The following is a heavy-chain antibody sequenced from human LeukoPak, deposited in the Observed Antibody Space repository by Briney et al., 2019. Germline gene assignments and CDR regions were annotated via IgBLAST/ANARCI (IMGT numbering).Heavy chain of an antibody. CDR2: IYFGGTT. D-gene: IGHD3-22*01. J-gene: IGHJ6*02. CDR3: VKSEASSGYYPYYYNGMDV. CDR1: GFTVSSNY. Sequence: GGSLRLSCAASGFTVSSNYMTWVRQAPGQGLEGVSVIYFGGTTYYADSVKGRFTISRDNSKNTLYLQMNSLRGEDTAVYYCVKSEASSGYYPYYYNGMDVWGQGTTVTVSS. V-gene: IGHV3-53*05.